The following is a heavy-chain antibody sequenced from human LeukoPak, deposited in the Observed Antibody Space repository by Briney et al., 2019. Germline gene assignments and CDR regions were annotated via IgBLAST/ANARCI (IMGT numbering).Heavy chain of an antibody. CDR3: AKLAGGSCSGSSCPDFDS. J-gene: IGHJ4*02. Sequence: PGGSLRLSCAASGFTFSSYGMNWVRQAPGKGLEWVSGISGSGGSTYNADSVKGRFTISRDNSKNTLFLQMNSLRVEDTAVYYCAKLAGGSCSGSSCPDFDSWGQGTLVTVSS. V-gene: IGHV3-23*01. D-gene: IGHD2-15*01. CDR2: ISGSGGST. CDR1: GFTFSSYG.